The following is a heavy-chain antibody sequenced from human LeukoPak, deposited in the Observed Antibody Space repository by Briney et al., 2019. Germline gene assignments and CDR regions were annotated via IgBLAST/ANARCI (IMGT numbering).Heavy chain of an antibody. D-gene: IGHD4-17*01. CDR2: IINSGGST. J-gene: IGHJ4*02. CDR3: AKDIYGDYGGLDY. V-gene: IGHV3-23*01. Sequence: GGSLRLSCAASGFSFSSNAMSWVRQAPGKGLVSVSAIINSGGSTHYADSVKGRFTISRDNSKNMLYLQMNSLRAEDTALYYCAKDIYGDYGGLDYWGQGTLVTVSS. CDR1: GFSFSSNA.